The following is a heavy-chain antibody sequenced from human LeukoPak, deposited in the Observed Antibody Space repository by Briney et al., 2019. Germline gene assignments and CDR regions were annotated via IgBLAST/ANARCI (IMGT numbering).Heavy chain of an antibody. V-gene: IGHV4-34*01. D-gene: IGHD6-19*01. J-gene: IGHJ5*02. CDR2: INHSGST. CDR1: GGPFRGYY. Sequence: SETLSLTCAVYGGPFRGYYWSWIRQPPGKGLEWIGEINHSGSTNYNPSLKSRVTISVDTSKNQFSLKLSSVTAADTAVYYCARGTRLVVAGTEWFDPWGQGTLVTVSS. CDR3: ARGTRLVVAGTEWFDP.